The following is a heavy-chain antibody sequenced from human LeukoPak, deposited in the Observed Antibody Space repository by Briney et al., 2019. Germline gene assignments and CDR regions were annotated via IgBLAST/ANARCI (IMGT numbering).Heavy chain of an antibody. D-gene: IGHD2-2*01. J-gene: IGHJ5*02. CDR2: MYHSGDT. CDR1: GGSFSGYY. Sequence: SETLSLTCAVYGGSFSGYYWGWIRQPPGKGLEWIGSMYHSGDTYYNPSLKSRVTISVDTSKNQLSLKLSSVTAADTAVYYCARSKAHLSTSWYGTWFDPWGQGTLVTVSS. CDR3: ARSKAHLSTSWYGTWFDP. V-gene: IGHV4-38-2*01.